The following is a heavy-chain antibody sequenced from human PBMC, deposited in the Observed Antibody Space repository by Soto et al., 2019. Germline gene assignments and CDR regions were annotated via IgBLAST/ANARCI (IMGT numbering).Heavy chain of an antibody. D-gene: IGHD3-10*01. CDR3: AKKVNSGPGSQYFDY. Sequence: ETLSLTCTVSSGSISNNSYSWDWVRQAPGKGLEWVSGFRTSGDGGTAYYADSVKGRFTISRDNSKNMLFLQMNSLRAEDTAIYYCAKKVNSGPGSQYFDYWGQGTLVTVSS. V-gene: IGHV3-23*01. J-gene: IGHJ4*02. CDR2: FRTSGDGGTA. CDR1: SGSISNNSYS.